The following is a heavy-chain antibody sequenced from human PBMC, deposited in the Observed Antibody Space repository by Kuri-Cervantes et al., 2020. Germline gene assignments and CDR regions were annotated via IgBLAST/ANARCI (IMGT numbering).Heavy chain of an antibody. CDR2: IKHSGST. D-gene: IGHD3-10*01. V-gene: IGHV4-34*01. Sequence: SETLSLTCAVYGGSFSGNYWTWIRQPPGKGLEWIGEIKHSGSTNYNPSLKSRVTISVDTSKNQFSLKLSSVTAADTAVYYCARTHYYGSGSYTQRDYWGQGTLVTVSS. CDR1: GGSFSGNY. J-gene: IGHJ4*02. CDR3: ARTHYYGSGSYTQRDY.